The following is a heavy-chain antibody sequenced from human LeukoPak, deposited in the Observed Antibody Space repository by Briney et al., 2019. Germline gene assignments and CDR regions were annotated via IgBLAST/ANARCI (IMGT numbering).Heavy chain of an antibody. CDR3: ASRRSVYYYDSSGYYSGRKYYYYYMDV. CDR2: IKQDGSEK. J-gene: IGHJ6*03. Sequence: GGSLRLSCAASGFTFSSYWMSWVRQAPGRGLEWVANIKQDGSEKYYVDSVKGRFTISRDNAKNSLYLQMNSLRAEDTAVYYCASRRSVYYYDSSGYYSGRKYYYYYMDVWGKGTTVTVSS. V-gene: IGHV3-7*01. CDR1: GFTFSSYW. D-gene: IGHD3-22*01.